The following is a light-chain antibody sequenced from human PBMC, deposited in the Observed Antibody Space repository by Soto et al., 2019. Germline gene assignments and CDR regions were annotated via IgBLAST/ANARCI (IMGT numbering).Light chain of an antibody. J-gene: IGLJ2*01. CDR2: DVS. Sequence: QSALTQPASLSGSPGQSITISCTGTSTDIGSYNHVSWYQQHPGKAPKLMIFDVSYRPSGISDRFSGSKSGNTASLTISGLQPEDEADYYCSSYGASITFFGGGTKLTVL. V-gene: IGLV2-14*03. CDR3: SSYGASITF. CDR1: STDIGSYNH.